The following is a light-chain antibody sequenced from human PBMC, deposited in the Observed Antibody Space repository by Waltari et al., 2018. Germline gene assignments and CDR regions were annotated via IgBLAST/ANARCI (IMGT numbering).Light chain of an antibody. CDR2: YVN. Sequence: QSALTQPAPVSGSPGQSITLSCPGSIRDAGGSPLLSWYQDHPGKAPKVIIYYVNNRPSGVSDRFSGSKSGNTASLTISGLQAEDEADYYCCSQSSFNGVIFGGGTKLTVL. CDR1: IRDAGGSPL. CDR3: CSQSSFNGVI. V-gene: IGLV2-14*03. J-gene: IGLJ2*01.